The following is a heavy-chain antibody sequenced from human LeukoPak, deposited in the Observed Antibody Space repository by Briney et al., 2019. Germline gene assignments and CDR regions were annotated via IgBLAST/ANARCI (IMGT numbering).Heavy chain of an antibody. D-gene: IGHD3-22*01. CDR2: SSGSGATI. CDR3: VRSGYDSSGYWFYFDD. CDR1: GFTYSTYR. Sequence: GGSLRLSCAASGFTYSTYRMNWVRQAPGKGLEWVSYSSGSGATIYYADSVQGRFAISRDDARNSLHLQMNSLRAEDTAVYYCVRSGYDSSGYWFYFDDWGQGTLVTVSS. J-gene: IGHJ4*02. V-gene: IGHV3-48*04.